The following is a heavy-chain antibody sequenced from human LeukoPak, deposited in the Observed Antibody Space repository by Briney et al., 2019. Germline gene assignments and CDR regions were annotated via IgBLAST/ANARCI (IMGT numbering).Heavy chain of an antibody. V-gene: IGHV4-39*01. J-gene: IGHJ4*02. CDR1: GGSISSSSYY. Sequence: SETLSLTCTVSGGSISSSSYYWGWIRQPPGKGLEWIGSVYYSGSTYYNPSLKSRVTISVDTSKNQFSLTLTSVTAADTAVYYCARNSYTSGWSTFDYWGQGTLVTVSS. CDR3: ARNSYTSGWSTFDY. D-gene: IGHD6-19*01. CDR2: VYYSGST.